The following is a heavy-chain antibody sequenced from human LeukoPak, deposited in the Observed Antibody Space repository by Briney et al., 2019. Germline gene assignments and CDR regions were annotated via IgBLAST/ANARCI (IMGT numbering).Heavy chain of an antibody. Sequence: GGSLRLSCAASGFTFSSYWMSWVRQAPGKGLESVANIHQDGSEKYYVDSVKGRFTISRDNAKNSLYLQMNSLRAEDTAVYYCAKDESRYVGYVDYWGQGTLVTVSS. D-gene: IGHD3-10*02. CDR2: IHQDGSEK. J-gene: IGHJ4*02. V-gene: IGHV3-7*01. CDR3: AKDESRYVGYVDY. CDR1: GFTFSSYW.